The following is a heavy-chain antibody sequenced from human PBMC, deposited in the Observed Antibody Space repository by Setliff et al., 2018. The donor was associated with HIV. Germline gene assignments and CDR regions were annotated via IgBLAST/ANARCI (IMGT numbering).Heavy chain of an antibody. J-gene: IGHJ6*02. D-gene: IGHD6-19*01. CDR1: GDTFSNYA. CDR3: ARLGSGWSDSYYYAMDV. V-gene: IGHV1-18*01. CDR2: ISPNFGHT. Sequence: ASVKVSCKASGDTFSNYAINWVRQAPGHGLEWMGWISPNFGHTNYAQNFHGRITLTVDTSTSRAYMELRSLRSDDTAVYFCARLGSGWSDSYYYAMDVWGQGTTVTVSS.